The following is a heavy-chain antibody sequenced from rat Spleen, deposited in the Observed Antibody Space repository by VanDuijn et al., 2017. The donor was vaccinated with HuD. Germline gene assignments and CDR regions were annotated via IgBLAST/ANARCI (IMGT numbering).Heavy chain of an antibody. CDR3: ARHWNDDYFDY. V-gene: IGHV5-22*01. J-gene: IGHJ2*01. Sequence: EVQLVESGGGLVQPGRSLKLSCAASGFTFSSFAMAWVRQAPKKGLEWVASINYNGGTTYYRDSVKGRFTISRDNAKSTLYLQMNSLRSEDTATYYCARHWNDDYFDYWGQGVMVTVSS. CDR1: GFTFSSFA. CDR2: INYNGGTT.